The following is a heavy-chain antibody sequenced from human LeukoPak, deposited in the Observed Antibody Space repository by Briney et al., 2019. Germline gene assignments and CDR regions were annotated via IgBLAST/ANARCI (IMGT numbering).Heavy chain of an antibody. V-gene: IGHV4-59*01. Sequence: SETLSLTCTVSGPSITNYYWSWIRQPPGKGREWIGYISYSGSTNYSPSLKSRVTISVDTSKKQFSLNLNSVTVADTAIYYCARGARGYPDDNFDYWGQGTLVTVSS. D-gene: IGHD5-12*01. CDR3: ARGARGYPDDNFDY. J-gene: IGHJ4*02. CDR1: GPSITNYY. CDR2: ISYSGST.